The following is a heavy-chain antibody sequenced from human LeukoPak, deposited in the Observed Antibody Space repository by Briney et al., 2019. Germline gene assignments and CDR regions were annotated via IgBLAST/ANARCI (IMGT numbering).Heavy chain of an antibody. CDR3: ARDLEAAAGGLDYYYYYMDV. CDR1: GFTVSSNY. J-gene: IGHJ6*03. D-gene: IGHD6-13*01. Sequence: GGSLRLSCAASGFTVSSNYMSWVRQAPGKGLEWVAVISYDGSNKYYADSVKGRFTISRDNSKNTLYLQMNSLRAEDTAVYYCARDLEAAAGGLDYYYYYMDVWGKGTTVTVSS. CDR2: ISYDGSNK. V-gene: IGHV3-30*03.